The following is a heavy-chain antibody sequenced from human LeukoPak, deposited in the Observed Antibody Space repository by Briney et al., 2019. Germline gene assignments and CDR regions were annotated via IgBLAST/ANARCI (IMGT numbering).Heavy chain of an antibody. D-gene: IGHD3-16*02. Sequence: GGSLRLSCAASGFTFSSYWMSWVRQAPGKGLEWVANIKQDGSEKYYVDSVKGRFTISRDNAKNSLYLQTNSLRAEDTAVYYCARDRVWGSYRWYYFDYWGQGTLVTVSS. CDR3: ARDRVWGSYRWYYFDY. J-gene: IGHJ4*02. CDR2: IKQDGSEK. V-gene: IGHV3-7*01. CDR1: GFTFSSYW.